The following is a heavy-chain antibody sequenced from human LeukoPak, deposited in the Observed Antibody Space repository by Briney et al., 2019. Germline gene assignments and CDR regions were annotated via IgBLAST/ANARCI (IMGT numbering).Heavy chain of an antibody. CDR2: ISAYNGNT. V-gene: IGHV1-18*01. CDR1: GYTFTSYG. D-gene: IGHD5-18*01. Sequence: SVKVSCKASGYTFTSYGISWVRQAPGQGLEWMGWISAYNGNTNYAQKLQGRVTMTTDTSTSTAYMELRSLRSGDTAVYYCARDGYSYGAYYMDVWGKGTTVTVSS. CDR3: ARDGYSYGAYYMDV. J-gene: IGHJ6*03.